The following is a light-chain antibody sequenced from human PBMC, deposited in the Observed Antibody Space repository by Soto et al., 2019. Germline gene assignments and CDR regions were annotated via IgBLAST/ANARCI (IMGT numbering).Light chain of an antibody. CDR2: SAS. Sequence: IQLTHSPSSLSASVGARVTITCRASPGVSGAVGWYPQKPGKAPKLLIYSASTLQSGVPSRCSGSGSGTDCTLTISGLQPEDFATDDGLQESNYPLTFGGGTKVESK. J-gene: IGKJ4*01. CDR3: LQESNYPLT. V-gene: IGKV1-6*01. CDR1: PGVSGA.